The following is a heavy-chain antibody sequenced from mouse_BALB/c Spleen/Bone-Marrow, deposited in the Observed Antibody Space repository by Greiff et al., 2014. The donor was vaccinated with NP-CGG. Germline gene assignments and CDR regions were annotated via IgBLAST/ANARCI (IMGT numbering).Heavy chain of an antibody. D-gene: IGHD3-2*01. CDR2: ISNGGGST. Sequence: EVHLVESGGGLVQPGGSLKLSCATSGFTFSDYYMYWVRQTPEKRLEWVAYISNGGGSTYYPDTVKGRFTISRDNAKNTLYLQMSRLKSEDTAMYYCARPLLDSPGYGWFAYWGQGTLVTVSA. J-gene: IGHJ3*01. CDR3: ARPLLDSPGYGWFAY. V-gene: IGHV5-12*02. CDR1: GFTFSDYY.